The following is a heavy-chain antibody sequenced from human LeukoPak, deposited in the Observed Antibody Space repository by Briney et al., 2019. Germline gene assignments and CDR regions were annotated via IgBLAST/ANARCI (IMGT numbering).Heavy chain of an antibody. Sequence: GGSLRLSCEASGSIFSGYWMTWVRQAPGKGLEWVANIKQDGSERYYVDSVKGRFTISRDNAKSSLYLQMNSLRAEDTAVYYCARESSSWVYWGQGTLVTVSS. J-gene: IGHJ4*02. V-gene: IGHV3-7*01. CDR2: IKQDGSER. CDR1: GSIFSGYW. CDR3: ARESSSWVY. D-gene: IGHD6-13*01.